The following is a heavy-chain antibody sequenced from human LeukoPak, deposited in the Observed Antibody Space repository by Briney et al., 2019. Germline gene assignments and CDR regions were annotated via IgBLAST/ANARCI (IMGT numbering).Heavy chain of an antibody. CDR1: GYSFTSYW. CDR2: IYPGDSDT. V-gene: IGHV5-51*01. J-gene: IGHJ5*02. Sequence: GESLKISCKGSGYSFTSYWIGWVRQMPGKGLEWMGIIYPGDSDTRYGPSFQGQVTISADKSISTAYLQWSSLKASDTAMYYCARQVSYNYYGSGSYYKRRGGWFDPWGQGTLVTVSS. D-gene: IGHD3-10*01. CDR3: ARQVSYNYYGSGSYYKRRGGWFDP.